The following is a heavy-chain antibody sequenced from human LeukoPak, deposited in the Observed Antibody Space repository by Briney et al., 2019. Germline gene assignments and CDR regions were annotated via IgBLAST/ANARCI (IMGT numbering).Heavy chain of an antibody. D-gene: IGHD2-8*01. CDR3: ARDACTNGVCPWGV. J-gene: IGHJ6*04. V-gene: IGHV3-48*01. CDR1: GFAFSSYS. CDR2: ISSSSSTI. Sequence: GGSLRLSCAASGFAFSSYSMNWVRQAPGKGLEWVSYISSSSSTIYYADSVKGRFTISRDNAKNSLNLQMNSLRAEDTAVYYCARDACTNGVCPWGVWGKGTTVTVSS.